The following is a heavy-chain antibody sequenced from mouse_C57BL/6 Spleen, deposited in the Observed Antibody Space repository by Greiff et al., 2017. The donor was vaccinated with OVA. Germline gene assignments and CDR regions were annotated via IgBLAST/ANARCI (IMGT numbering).Heavy chain of an antibody. D-gene: IGHD1-1*01. Sequence: EVKLVESEGGLVQPGSSMKLSCTASGFTFSDYYMAWVRQVPEKGLEWVANINYDGSSTYYLDSLKSRFIISRDNAKNILYLQMSSLKSEDTATYYCARDRYYGSSDWYFDVWGTGTTVTVSS. V-gene: IGHV5-16*01. CDR1: GFTFSDYY. CDR2: INYDGSST. CDR3: ARDRYYGSSDWYFDV. J-gene: IGHJ1*03.